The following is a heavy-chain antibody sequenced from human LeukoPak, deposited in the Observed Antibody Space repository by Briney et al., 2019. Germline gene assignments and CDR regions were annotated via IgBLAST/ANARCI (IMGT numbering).Heavy chain of an antibody. CDR3: ARGSHQDYFGSMTYLFDY. CDR2: ISHDGRNK. J-gene: IGHJ4*02. Sequence: PGGSLRLSCAASGFTFSSYAIHWVCQAPGKGLEWVTLISHDGRNKYYADSVKGRFTISRDNSKKTLYLEVNSLRAEDTAVYFCARGSHQDYFGSMTYLFDYWGQGTLVTVSS. CDR1: GFTFSSYA. V-gene: IGHV3-30*04. D-gene: IGHD3-10*01.